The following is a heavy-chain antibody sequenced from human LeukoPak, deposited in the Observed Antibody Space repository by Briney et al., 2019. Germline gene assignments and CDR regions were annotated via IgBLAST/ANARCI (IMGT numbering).Heavy chain of an antibody. V-gene: IGHV3-48*03. CDR2: ISSSGSTI. CDR3: ALLLRYFDWLEGRAFDI. D-gene: IGHD3-9*01. Sequence: PGGSLRLSCAASGFTFSSYEMNWVRQAPGKGLECVSYISSSGSTIYYADSVKGRFTISRDNAKNSLYLQMNSLRAEDTAVYYCALLLRYFDWLEGRAFDIWGQGTMVTVSS. CDR1: GFTFSSYE. J-gene: IGHJ3*02.